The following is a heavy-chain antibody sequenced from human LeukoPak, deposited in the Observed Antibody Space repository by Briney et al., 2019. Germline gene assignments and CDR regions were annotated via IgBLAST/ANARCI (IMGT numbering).Heavy chain of an antibody. CDR2: IGTAGDT. Sequence: GGSLRLSCAASGFTFSDHAMHWVRQATGKGLEWVSAIGTAGDTFYPGSVKGRFTISRDNSKNTLYLQMNSLRAEDTAVYYCVSDYWGQGTLVTVSS. CDR3: VSDY. J-gene: IGHJ4*02. CDR1: GFTFSDHA. V-gene: IGHV3-13*01.